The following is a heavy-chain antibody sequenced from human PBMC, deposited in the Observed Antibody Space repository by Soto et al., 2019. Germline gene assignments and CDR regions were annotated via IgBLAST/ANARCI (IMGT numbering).Heavy chain of an antibody. D-gene: IGHD3-3*01. Sequence: SETLSLTCTVSGGSISSYYWSWIRQPPGKGLEWIGYIYYSGSTNYNPSLKSRVTISVDTSKNQFSLKLSSVTAADTAVYYCAAEFWSGYFYFDYWGQGTLVTVSS. V-gene: IGHV4-59*01. CDR2: IYYSGST. J-gene: IGHJ4*02. CDR3: AAEFWSGYFYFDY. CDR1: GGSISSYY.